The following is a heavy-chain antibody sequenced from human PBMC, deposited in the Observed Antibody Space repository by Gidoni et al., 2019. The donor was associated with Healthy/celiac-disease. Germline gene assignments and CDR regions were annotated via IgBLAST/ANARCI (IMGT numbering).Heavy chain of an antibody. Sequence: QVQLQQWGAGLLKPSETLSLTCAVYGGSFSGYYWSWIRQPPGKGLEWIGEINHSGSTNYNPSLKSRVTISGDTSKNQFSLKMSSVTAADTAVYYCARSGTTVVTRRYFDYWGQGTLVTVSS. D-gene: IGHD4-17*01. V-gene: IGHV4-34*01. J-gene: IGHJ4*02. CDR2: INHSGST. CDR3: ARSGTTVVTRRYFDY. CDR1: GGSFSGYY.